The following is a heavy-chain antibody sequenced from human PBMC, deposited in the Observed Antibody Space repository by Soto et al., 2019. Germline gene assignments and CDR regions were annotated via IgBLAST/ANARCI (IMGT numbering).Heavy chain of an antibody. CDR2: ISAYNGNT. Sequence: PVKVSWKASGYRITIYGISWLRQAPGQGLEWMGWISAYNGNTNYAQKLQGRVTMTTDTSTSTAYMELRSLRSDDTAVYYCARDIVVVPAATFDYYGMDVWGQGTTVTVS. J-gene: IGHJ6*02. CDR3: ARDIVVVPAATFDYYGMDV. V-gene: IGHV1-18*01. CDR1: GYRITIYG. D-gene: IGHD2-2*01.